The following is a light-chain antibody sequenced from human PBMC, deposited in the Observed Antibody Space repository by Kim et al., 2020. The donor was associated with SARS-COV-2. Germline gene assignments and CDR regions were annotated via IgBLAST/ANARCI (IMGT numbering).Light chain of an antibody. CDR2: GKN. J-gene: IGLJ2*01. CDR1: SLRSYY. V-gene: IGLV3-19*01. Sequence: VALGQTVRITCQGDSLRSYYASWYQQKPGQAPVLVIYGKNNRPSGIPDRFSCSSSGNTASLTITGAQAEDEADYYCNSRDSSGSVVFGGGTQLTVL. CDR3: NSRDSSGSVV.